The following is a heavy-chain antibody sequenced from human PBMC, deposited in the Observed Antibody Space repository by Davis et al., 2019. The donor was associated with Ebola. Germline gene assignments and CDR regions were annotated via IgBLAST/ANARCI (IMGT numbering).Heavy chain of an antibody. CDR2: INRIGRS. CDR1: GGSLRGYY. Sequence: SETLSLTCAVYGGSLRGYYWSWIRQSPGKGLEWMGEINRIGRSNYNPSLTSRVTMSVDTSNKQFSLNLRSVTTADTAVYYCARANWNYGWVLDLWGQGSLVTVSS. D-gene: IGHD1-7*01. J-gene: IGHJ5*02. CDR3: ARANWNYGWVLDL. V-gene: IGHV4-34*01.